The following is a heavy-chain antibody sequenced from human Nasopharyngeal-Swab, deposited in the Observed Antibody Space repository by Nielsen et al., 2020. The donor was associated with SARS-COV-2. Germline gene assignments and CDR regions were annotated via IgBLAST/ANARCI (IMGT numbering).Heavy chain of an antibody. CDR2: IYYSGST. CDR3: ARLGWELRLDY. D-gene: IGHD1-26*01. CDR1: GGSISSSSYY. V-gene: IGHV4-39*01. J-gene: IGHJ4*02. Sequence: SETLSLTCTVSGGSISSSSYYWGWIRQPPGKGLEWIGSIYYSGSTYYNPSLKSRITISVDTSKNQFSLKLSSVTAADTAVYYCARLGWELRLDYWGQGTLVTVSS.